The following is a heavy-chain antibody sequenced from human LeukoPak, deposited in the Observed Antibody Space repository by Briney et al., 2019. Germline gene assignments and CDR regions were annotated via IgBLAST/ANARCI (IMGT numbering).Heavy chain of an antibody. J-gene: IGHJ4*02. CDR2: IYGSGVSI. V-gene: IGHV3-23*01. CDR3: AKDLGWELPAEAY. CDR1: GFTFKNYV. D-gene: IGHD1-26*01. Sequence: GESLRLSCVASGFTFKNYVMNWVRQAPGKGLEWLATIYGSGVSISYADSVKGRFTIPRDNSNNTLYLQMNSLRAEDTAMYYCAKDLGWELPAEAYWGQGILVTVSS.